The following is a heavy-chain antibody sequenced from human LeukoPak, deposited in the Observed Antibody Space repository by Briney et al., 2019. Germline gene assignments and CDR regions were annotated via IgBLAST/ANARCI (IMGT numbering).Heavy chain of an antibody. CDR3: ARAPMGTAAFY. Sequence: ASVKVSCKTSGYTFTGYYIHWVRQAPGQGLEWMGWMNPVTGDAGSTQKFQGRVTLTRDTSISTAYMELSSLTSDDTAFYYCARAPMGTAAFYWGQGTLVTVSS. CDR1: GYTFTGYY. CDR2: MNPVTGDA. D-gene: IGHD2-2*01. J-gene: IGHJ4*02. V-gene: IGHV1-2*02.